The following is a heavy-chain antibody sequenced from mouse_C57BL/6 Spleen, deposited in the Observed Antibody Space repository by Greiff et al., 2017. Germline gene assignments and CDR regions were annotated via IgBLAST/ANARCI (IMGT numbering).Heavy chain of an antibody. CDR2: IYPRDGST. CDR3: AREIYYGSSYGYFDV. J-gene: IGHJ1*03. D-gene: IGHD1-1*01. Sequence: VKLMESGPELVKPGASVKLSCKASGYTFTSYDINWVKQRPGQGLEWIGWIYPRDGSTKYNEKFKGKATLTVDTSSSTAYMELHSLTSEDSAVYFCAREIYYGSSYGYFDVWGTGTTVTVSS. V-gene: IGHV1-85*01. CDR1: GYTFTSYD.